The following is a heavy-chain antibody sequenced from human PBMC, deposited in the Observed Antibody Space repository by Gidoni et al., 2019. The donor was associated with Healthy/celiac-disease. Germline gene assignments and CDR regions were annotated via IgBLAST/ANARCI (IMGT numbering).Heavy chain of an antibody. D-gene: IGHD1-26*01. J-gene: IGHJ6*02. CDR2: IGTAGDT. CDR1: GFTFSSYD. V-gene: IGHV3-13*01. Sequence: EVQLVESGGGLVQPGGSLSLSCAASGFTFSSYDMHWVRQATGKGLEWVSAIGTAGDTYYPGSVKGRFTISRENAKNSLYLQMNSLRAGDTAVYYCAREVGLSRSQYGMDVWGQGTTVTVSS. CDR3: AREVGLSRSQYGMDV.